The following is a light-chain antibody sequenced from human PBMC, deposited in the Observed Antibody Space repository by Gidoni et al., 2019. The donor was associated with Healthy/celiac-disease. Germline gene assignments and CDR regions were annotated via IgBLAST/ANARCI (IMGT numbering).Light chain of an antibody. CDR3: QQYGSSPPGVT. CDR2: GAS. J-gene: IGKJ5*01. CDR1: QSVSSSY. V-gene: IGKV3-20*01. Sequence: PGTLSLSPGERATLSCRASQSVSSSYLAWYQQKPGQAPRLLIYGASSRATGIPDRFSGSGSVTDFTLTISRLEPEDFAVYYCQQYGSSPPGVTFGQGTRLEIK.